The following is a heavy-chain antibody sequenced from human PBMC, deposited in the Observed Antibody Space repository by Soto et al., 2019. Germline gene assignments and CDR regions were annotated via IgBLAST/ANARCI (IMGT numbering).Heavy chain of an antibody. V-gene: IGHV1-3*01. CDR2: INAGNGNT. CDR1: GYTFTSYA. D-gene: IGHD3-16*01. J-gene: IGHJ3*02. Sequence: ASVKVSCKASGYTFTSYAMHWVRQAPGQRLEWMGWINAGNGNTKYAQKFQGWVTMTRDTSISTAYMELSRLRSDDTAVYYCATFFWGIEGDAFDIWGQGTMVTVSS. CDR3: ATFFWGIEGDAFDI.